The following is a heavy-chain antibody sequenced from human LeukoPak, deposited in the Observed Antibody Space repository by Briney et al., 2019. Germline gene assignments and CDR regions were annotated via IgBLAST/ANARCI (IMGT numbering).Heavy chain of an antibody. V-gene: IGHV4-59*01. Sequence: PSEALSLTCTVSGGSISSYYWSWIRLPPGKGLEWIGYIYYTGATYYNPSLKSRVTISLDTSKNQFSLKLSSVTAADAAVYYCARAGYSYGTGYYFDYWGQGALVTVSS. CDR2: IYYTGAT. CDR3: ARAGYSYGTGYYFDY. D-gene: IGHD5-18*01. CDR1: GGSISSYY. J-gene: IGHJ4*02.